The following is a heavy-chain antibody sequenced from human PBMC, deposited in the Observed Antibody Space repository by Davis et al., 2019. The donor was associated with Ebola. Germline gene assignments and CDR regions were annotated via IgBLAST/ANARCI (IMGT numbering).Heavy chain of an antibody. D-gene: IGHD3-10*01. V-gene: IGHV3-23*01. CDR1: GFTFSSYA. J-gene: IGHJ5*02. CDR2: ISGSGGST. CDR3: ARDPKRIFGELHT. Sequence: GESLKISCAASGFTFSSYAMSWVRQAPGKGLEWVSAISGSGGSTYYADSVKGRFTISRDNSKNTLYLQMNSLRAEDTAVYYCARDPKRIFGELHTWGQGTLVTVSS.